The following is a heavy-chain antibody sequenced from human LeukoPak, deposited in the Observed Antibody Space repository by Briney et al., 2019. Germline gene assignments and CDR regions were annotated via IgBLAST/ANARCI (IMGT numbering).Heavy chain of an antibody. CDR3: ARDSYGSDY. CDR2: ITPSDGST. V-gene: IGHV1-46*01. D-gene: IGHD5-18*01. Sequence: ASVKVSSTASGYTFSNYHVHWVRQAPGQGLEWMGKITPSDGSTTYAQNFQDRVIMTRDTSSSTVYMQLSSLRSEDTAVYYCARDSYGSDYWGQGTLVTVSS. CDR1: GYTFSNYH. J-gene: IGHJ4*02.